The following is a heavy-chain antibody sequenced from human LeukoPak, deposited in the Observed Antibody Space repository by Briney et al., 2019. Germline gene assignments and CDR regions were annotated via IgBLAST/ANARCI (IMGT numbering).Heavy chain of an antibody. D-gene: IGHD4-17*01. J-gene: IGHJ4*02. CDR1: GFTFSSYS. Sequence: GGSLRLSCAASGFTFSSYSMNWVRQAPGKGLEWVSYISTSSSYIYYADSVKGRFTVSRDNAKNSLYLQMNSLRAEDTAVYYCARGRGHYVYFDYWGQGTLVSVSS. V-gene: IGHV3-21*05. CDR3: ARGRGHYVYFDY. CDR2: ISTSSSYI.